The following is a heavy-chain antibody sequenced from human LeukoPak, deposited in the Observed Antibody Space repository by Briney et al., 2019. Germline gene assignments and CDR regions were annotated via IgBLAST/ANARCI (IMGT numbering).Heavy chain of an antibody. D-gene: IGHD1-1*01. CDR3: AKVSADNRHAVGFFFDS. CDR2: ISYEGSNT. Sequence: GGSLRLSCAASGFTFSSYDMHWVRQATGKGLGWVALISYEGSNTHYADSVKGRFTISRDNSKNTLYLEVNSLRTEDTAVYFCAKVSADNRHAVGFFFDSWGQGALVTVSS. V-gene: IGHV3-30*18. CDR1: GFTFSSYD. J-gene: IGHJ4*02.